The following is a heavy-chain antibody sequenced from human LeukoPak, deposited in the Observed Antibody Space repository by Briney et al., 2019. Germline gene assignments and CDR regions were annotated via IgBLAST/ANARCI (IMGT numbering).Heavy chain of an antibody. D-gene: IGHD6-13*01. Sequence: SQTLSLTCTVSGGSNSSGSYYWSWIRQPAGKGLEWIGRIYTSGSTNYNPSLKSRVTISVDTSKNQFSLKLSSVTAADTAVYYCARETPLVIAAAGTFNDYWGQGTLVTVSS. CDR1: GGSNSSGSYY. CDR3: ARETPLVIAAAGTFNDY. CDR2: IYTSGST. J-gene: IGHJ4*02. V-gene: IGHV4-61*02.